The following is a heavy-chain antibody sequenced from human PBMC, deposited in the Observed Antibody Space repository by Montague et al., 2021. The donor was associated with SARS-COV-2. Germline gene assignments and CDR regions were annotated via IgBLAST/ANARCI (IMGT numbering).Heavy chain of an antibody. CDR3: VRATLYMDV. Sequence: SLRLSCAASGFIFSTYSMHWVRQAPGKGLECVGVMSHDGGSEFYADSVKGRFSISRDNSKNTLYLQVNSLRAEDTAVYYCVRATLYMDVWGEGTTVAVSS. V-gene: IGHV3-30*03. CDR2: MSHDGGSE. CDR1: GFIFSTYS. J-gene: IGHJ6*03.